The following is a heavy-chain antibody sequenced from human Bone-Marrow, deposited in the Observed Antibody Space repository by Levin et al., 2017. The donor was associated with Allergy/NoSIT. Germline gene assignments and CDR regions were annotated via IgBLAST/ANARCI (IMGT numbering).Heavy chain of an antibody. D-gene: IGHD2-21*02. V-gene: IGHV1-46*01. J-gene: IGHJ5*02. Sequence: GESLKISCKASGYTFTSYYMHWVRQAPGQGLEWMGIINPSGGSTSYAQKFQGRVTMTRDTSTSTVYMELSSLRSEDTAVYYCARTYCGGDCQFDPWGQGTLVTVSS. CDR2: INPSGGST. CDR1: GYTFTSYY. CDR3: ARTYCGGDCQFDP.